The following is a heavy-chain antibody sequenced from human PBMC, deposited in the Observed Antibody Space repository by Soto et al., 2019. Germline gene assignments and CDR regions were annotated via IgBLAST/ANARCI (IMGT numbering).Heavy chain of an antibody. Sequence: PSETLSLTCTVSGGSISSGGYYWSWIRQHPGKGLEWIGYIYYSGSTYYNPSLKSRVTISVDTSKNQFSLKLSSVTAADTAVYYCARGPSWGSYRPDYWGQGTLVTVSS. D-gene: IGHD3-16*02. CDR3: ARGPSWGSYRPDY. CDR2: IYYSGST. CDR1: GGSISSGGYY. J-gene: IGHJ4*02. V-gene: IGHV4-31*03.